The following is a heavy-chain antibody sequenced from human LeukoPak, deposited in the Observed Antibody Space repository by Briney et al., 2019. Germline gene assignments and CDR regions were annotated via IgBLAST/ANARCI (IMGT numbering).Heavy chain of an antibody. Sequence: PGGSLGLSCAASGFTFSSYAMHWVRQAPGKGLEWVAVISYDGSNKYYADSVKGRFTISRDNSKNTLYLQMNSLRAEDTAVYYCARALVVVITTLADYWGQGTLVTVSS. J-gene: IGHJ4*02. D-gene: IGHD3-22*01. V-gene: IGHV3-30-3*01. CDR2: ISYDGSNK. CDR1: GFTFSSYA. CDR3: ARALVVVITTLADY.